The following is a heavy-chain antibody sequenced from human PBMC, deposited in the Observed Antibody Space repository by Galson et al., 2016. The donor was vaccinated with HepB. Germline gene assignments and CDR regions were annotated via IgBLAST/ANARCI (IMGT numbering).Heavy chain of an antibody. CDR2: IGADGGT. D-gene: IGHD3-22*01. V-gene: IGHV3-13*01. Sequence: SLRLSCAASGFTFSSYDMHWVRQATGKGLEWVSAIGADGGTYYAGSVKGRFTISRENAKNSLYLQMNSLRAGDTAVDYCVRILYDRSARDYYGMDVWGQGTTVTVSS. J-gene: IGHJ6*02. CDR1: GFTFSSYD. CDR3: VRILYDRSARDYYGMDV.